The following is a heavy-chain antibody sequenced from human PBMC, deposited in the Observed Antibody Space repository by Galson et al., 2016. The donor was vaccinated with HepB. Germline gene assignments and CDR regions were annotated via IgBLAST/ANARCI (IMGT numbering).Heavy chain of an antibody. CDR3: ARDRMSFCGDDCYSFRGGFDS. Sequence: SLRLSCAASGFKFNEFGMHWVRQAPGKGLEWVTGIWYDGSNNYYTDSVKGRFTMSRDNSKNTLFLQMHSLRAEDTAVYYCARDRMSFCGDDCYSFRGGFDSWGQGTLVTVSS. V-gene: IGHV3-33*01. D-gene: IGHD2-21*02. CDR1: GFKFNEFG. J-gene: IGHJ4*02. CDR2: IWYDGSNN.